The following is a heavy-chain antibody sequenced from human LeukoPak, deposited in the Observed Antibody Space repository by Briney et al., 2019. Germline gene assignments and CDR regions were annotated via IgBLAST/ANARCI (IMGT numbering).Heavy chain of an antibody. D-gene: IGHD4-23*01. CDR1: GLSFSDYW. Sequence: PGGSLRLSCAASGLSFSDYWMQWVRQAPGKGLVWVSRINGDGSSTSYADSVKGRFTISRDNSKNTLFLQMNSLRVEDTAVYYCAKDIKGTNYGGNGGFDYWGQGTLVTVSS. CDR2: INGDGSST. J-gene: IGHJ4*02. V-gene: IGHV3-74*01. CDR3: AKDIKGTNYGGNGGFDY.